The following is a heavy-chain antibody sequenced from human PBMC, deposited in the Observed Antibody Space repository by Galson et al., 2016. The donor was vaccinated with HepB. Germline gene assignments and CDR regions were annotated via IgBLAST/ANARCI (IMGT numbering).Heavy chain of an antibody. Sequence: ETLSLTCTVSGDSISNNNYYWGWIRQPPGKGLEWIGTIYYTGSTYYNPSLKSRVTMSVDTSRNHFSLKLSSVTAADTAVYYCATELGICTSYSCETGNWFDPWGQGTLVTVSS. CDR2: IYYTGST. CDR1: GDSISNNNYY. V-gene: IGHV4-39*02. J-gene: IGHJ5*02. CDR3: ATELGICTSYSCETGNWFDP. D-gene: IGHD2-8*01.